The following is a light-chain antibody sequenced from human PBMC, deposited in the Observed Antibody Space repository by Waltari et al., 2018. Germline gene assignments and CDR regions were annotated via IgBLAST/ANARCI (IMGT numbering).Light chain of an antibody. J-gene: IGKJ1*01. CDR2: GAS. V-gene: IGKV3-15*01. CDR3: QQYNNWPGS. CDR1: QSVSYN. Sequence: EIVMTQSPATPSVSPGERATLYCRASQSVSYNLAWYQQKPGQAPRLLIYGASTRATGIPARCTGSGSGTEFTLTISSMQSEDFAVYYCQQYNNWPGSFGRGTKVEIK.